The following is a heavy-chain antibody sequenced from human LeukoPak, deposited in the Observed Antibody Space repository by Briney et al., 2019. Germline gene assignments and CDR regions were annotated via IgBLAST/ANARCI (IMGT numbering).Heavy chain of an antibody. CDR3: ARHAGSSSYGGDWFDP. D-gene: IGHD6-6*01. V-gene: IGHV4-39*01. Sequence: SQTLSLTCTVSGGSISSSSYDWGWIRQPPGKGLEWIGSIYYSGSTYYNPSLKSRVTISVDTSKNQFSLKLSSVTAADTAVYYCARHAGSSSYGGDWFDPWGQGTLVTVSS. CDR2: IYYSGST. CDR1: GGSISSSSYD. J-gene: IGHJ5*02.